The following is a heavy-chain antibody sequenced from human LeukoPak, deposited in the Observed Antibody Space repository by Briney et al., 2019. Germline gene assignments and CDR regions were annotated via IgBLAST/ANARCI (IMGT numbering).Heavy chain of an antibody. CDR1: GFTVSSNY. J-gene: IGHJ6*03. Sequence: GGSLRLSCAASGFTVSSNYMSWVRQAPGKGLEWVSSISSSSSYIYYADSVKGRFTISRDNAKNSLYLQMNSLRAEDTAVYYCARDLGTVATAYYYYMDVWGKGTTVTISS. CDR2: ISSSSSYI. V-gene: IGHV3-21*01. D-gene: IGHD6-19*01. CDR3: ARDLGTVATAYYYYMDV.